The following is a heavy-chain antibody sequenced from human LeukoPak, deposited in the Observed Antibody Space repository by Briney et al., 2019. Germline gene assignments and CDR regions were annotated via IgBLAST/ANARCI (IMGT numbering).Heavy chain of an antibody. V-gene: IGHV7-4-1*02. Sequence: ASVKVSCKASGYTFTSYATNWVRQAPGQGLEWMGWINTNTGNPTYTQGFTGRFVFSLDTSVSTAYLQISSLKAEDTAVYYCAPKVAGTGYWGQGTLVTVSS. CDR2: INTNTGNP. J-gene: IGHJ4*02. CDR1: GYTFTSYA. CDR3: APKVAGTGY. D-gene: IGHD6-19*01.